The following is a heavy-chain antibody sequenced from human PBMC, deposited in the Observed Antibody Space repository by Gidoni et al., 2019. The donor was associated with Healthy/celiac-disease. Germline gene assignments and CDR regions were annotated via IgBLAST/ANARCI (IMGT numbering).Heavy chain of an antibody. V-gene: IGHV1-69*04. CDR2: IIPILGIA. CDR1: GGTFSSYA. CDR3: ARTPQGATIRNDAFDI. Sequence: QVQLVQSGAEVKKPGSSVKVSCKASGGTFSSYAISWVRQAPGQGLEWMGRIIPILGIANYAQKFQGRVTITADKSTSTAYMELSSLRSEDTAVYYCARTPQGATIRNDAFDIWGQGTMVTVSS. D-gene: IGHD1-26*01. J-gene: IGHJ3*02.